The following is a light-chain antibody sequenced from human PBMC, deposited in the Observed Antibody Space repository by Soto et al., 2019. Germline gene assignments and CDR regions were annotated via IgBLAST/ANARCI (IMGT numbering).Light chain of an antibody. V-gene: IGKV1-5*01. Sequence: DIQMTQSPPTLSASVGDRVTITCRASQSISSWLAWFQQKPGKAPKLLIYDASNLQNGVPSRFSGSGCGTEFTLTISILQPDDFATYYCQQYSSYSVTFGQGTKVEIK. J-gene: IGKJ1*01. CDR1: QSISSW. CDR2: DAS. CDR3: QQYSSYSVT.